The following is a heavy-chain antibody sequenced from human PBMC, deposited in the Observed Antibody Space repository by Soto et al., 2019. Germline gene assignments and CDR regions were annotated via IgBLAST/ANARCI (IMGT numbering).Heavy chain of an antibody. V-gene: IGHV1-69*13. Sequence: ASVKVSCKVSGGSFRSHAITWVRQAPGQGPEWMGGIIPIFGTPYYAQKFQATVTLTADQSTSTAYLELRSLRSEDTAVYYCARDSTLTTSEPSYGMDVWGQGTTVTVSS. CDR1: GGSFRSHA. CDR3: ARDSTLTTSEPSYGMDV. J-gene: IGHJ6*02. CDR2: IIPIFGTP. D-gene: IGHD4-4*01.